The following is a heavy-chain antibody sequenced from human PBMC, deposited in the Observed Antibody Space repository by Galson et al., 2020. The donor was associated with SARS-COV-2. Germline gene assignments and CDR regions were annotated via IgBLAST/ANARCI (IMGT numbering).Heavy chain of an antibody. D-gene: IGHD2-21*01. J-gene: IGHJ4*02. CDR2: IRSKSIGGTT. CDR1: GFTLGDFA. Sequence: GGSLRLSCSTSGFTLGDFAVSWFRQAPGKGLEWIGFIRSKSIGGTTKFSASVKDRFSISRDDSESLAYLQMDSLKTEDTAVYFCAVVVKKTRPYWGQGTHVTVSS. CDR3: AVVVKKTRPY. V-gene: IGHV3-49*03.